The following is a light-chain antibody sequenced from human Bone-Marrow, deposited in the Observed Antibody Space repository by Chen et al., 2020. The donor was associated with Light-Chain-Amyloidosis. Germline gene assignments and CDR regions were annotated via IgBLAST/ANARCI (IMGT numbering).Light chain of an antibody. CDR3: QSYDSSLSGSV. J-gene: IGLJ2*01. V-gene: IGLV1-40*01. CDR2: GDS. Sequence: QSVLTQPPSVSGAPGQRVTISCTGNSSNIGASYDVHWYQQFPGTAPKLLLYGDSDRPSGVPDRFSGYKSGTSASLAITGLQPEDEADYYCQSYDSSLSGSVFGGGTKLTVL. CDR1: SSNIGASYD.